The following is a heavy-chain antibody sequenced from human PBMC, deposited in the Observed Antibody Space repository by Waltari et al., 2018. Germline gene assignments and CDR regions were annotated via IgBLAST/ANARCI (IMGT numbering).Heavy chain of an antibody. D-gene: IGHD3-22*01. V-gene: IGHV4-39*07. Sequence: QLQLQESGPGLVKPSETLSLTCTVSGGSISSSSYYWGWIRQPPGKGLEWIGSIYYSGSTYSNPSLKSRVTISVDTSKNQFSLKLSSVTATDTAVYYCARHYYDSSGYGHTIDYWGQGTLVTVSS. CDR2: IYYSGST. CDR1: GGSISSSSYY. J-gene: IGHJ4*02. CDR3: ARHYYDSSGYGHTIDY.